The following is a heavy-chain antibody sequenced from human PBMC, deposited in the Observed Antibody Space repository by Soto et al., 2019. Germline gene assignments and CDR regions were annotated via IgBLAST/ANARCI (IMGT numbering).Heavy chain of an antibody. CDR2: ISSSSSYI. J-gene: IGHJ6*02. CDR1: GFTFSSYS. V-gene: IGHV3-21*01. D-gene: IGHD3-16*01. CDR3: ASQRRLWGSLYRYGMDV. Sequence: PGGSLRLSCAASGFTFSSYSMNWVRQAPGKGLEWVSSISSSSSYIYYADSVKGRFTISRDNAKNSLYLQMNSLRAEDTAVYYCASQRRLWGSLYRYGMDVWGQGTTVTVSS.